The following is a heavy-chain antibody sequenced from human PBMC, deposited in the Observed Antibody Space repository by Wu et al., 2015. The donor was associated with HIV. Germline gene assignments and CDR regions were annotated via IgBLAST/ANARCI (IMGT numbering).Heavy chain of an antibody. D-gene: IGHD2-2*01. J-gene: IGHJ6*02. Sequence: QVQLVQSGAEVKKPGSSVRVSCKSSGGTFSSNVISWVRQAPGQGLEWMGAIIPSFITAHYAQNFQGRVMITTDESTSTAYMELSSLRSEDTAVYYCTSVRRVPTYYYYGVDVWGQGTTVIVSS. V-gene: IGHV1-69*05. CDR3: TSVRRVPTYYYYGVDV. CDR2: IIPSFITA. CDR1: GGTFSSNV.